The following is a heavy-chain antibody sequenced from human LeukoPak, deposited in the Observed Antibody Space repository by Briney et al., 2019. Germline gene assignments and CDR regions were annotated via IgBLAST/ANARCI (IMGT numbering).Heavy chain of an antibody. CDR2: ISSSSSYI. J-gene: IGHJ4*02. Sequence: GGSLRLSCAASGFTLSDYYMSWVSQAAGKGLEWVSYISSSSSYINYADSVKGRFTITRDNAKNSLYLQMNSLRVEDTAVYYCAGGRVGQFLDYWGQGTLVTVSS. V-gene: IGHV3-11*03. CDR3: AGGRVGQFLDY. CDR1: GFTLSDYY. D-gene: IGHD3-16*01.